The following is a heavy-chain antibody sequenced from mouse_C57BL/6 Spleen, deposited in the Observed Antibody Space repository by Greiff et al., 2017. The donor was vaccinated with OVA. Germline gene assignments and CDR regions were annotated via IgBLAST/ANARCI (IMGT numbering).Heavy chain of an antibody. V-gene: IGHV6-3*01. CDR2: IRLKSDNYTT. Sequence: EVQLQQSGGGLVQPGGSMKLSCVASGFTFSNYWMNWVRQSPEKGLEWVAQIRLKSDNYTTHYAESVKGRFTISRDDSKSSVFLQISNLRAEDAGFYCCTMGGYFDYWGQGTTLTVSS. CDR3: TMGGYFDY. CDR1: GFTFSNYW. J-gene: IGHJ2*01.